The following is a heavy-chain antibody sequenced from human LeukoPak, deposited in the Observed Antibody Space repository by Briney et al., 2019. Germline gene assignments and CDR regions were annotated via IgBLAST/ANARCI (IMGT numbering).Heavy chain of an antibody. V-gene: IGHV1-69*13. J-gene: IGHJ4*02. CDR2: IIPIFGTA. CDR1: GGTFSSYA. Sequence: GASVKVSCKASGGTFSSYAISWVRQAPGQGLEWMGGIIPIFGTANYAQKFQGRVTITADESMSTAYMELSSLRSEDTAVYYCARDGGGYNFDYWGQGTLVTVSS. D-gene: IGHD5-24*01. CDR3: ARDGGGYNFDY.